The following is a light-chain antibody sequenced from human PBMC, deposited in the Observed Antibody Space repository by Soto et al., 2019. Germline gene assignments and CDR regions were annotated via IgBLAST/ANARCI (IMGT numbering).Light chain of an antibody. V-gene: IGKV1-33*01. Sequence: DIQMTQSPPSLSASVGDRVTITCQASEHINNYLNCYQQIPGKAPKLLIYDASNLAAGAPSRFSGSGSGTAFTFAISGLQPDDVATYYCQQYDSLPLTFGAGTKVEIK. CDR3: QQYDSLPLT. CDR1: EHINNY. J-gene: IGKJ4*01. CDR2: DAS.